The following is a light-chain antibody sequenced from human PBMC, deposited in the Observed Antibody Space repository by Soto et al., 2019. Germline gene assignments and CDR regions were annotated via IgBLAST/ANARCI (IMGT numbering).Light chain of an antibody. Sequence: QSVLTQPPSASGTPGQRVTISCSGSRSNIGSNTVNWYQQLSGTAPKLLIYSNDQRPSGVPDRFSGSKSGTSASLAISGLQSEDEADYYCAAWDDTLNGYVFGAGTKVTVL. CDR3: AAWDDTLNGYV. CDR1: RSNIGSNT. V-gene: IGLV1-44*01. J-gene: IGLJ1*01. CDR2: SND.